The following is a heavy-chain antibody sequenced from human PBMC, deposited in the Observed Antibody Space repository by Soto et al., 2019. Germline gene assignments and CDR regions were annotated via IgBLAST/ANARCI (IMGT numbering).Heavy chain of an antibody. CDR2: IYRTGST. V-gene: IGHV4-4*02. D-gene: IGHD1-7*01. J-gene: IGHJ4*02. CDR3: ASRDPGTSVDY. Sequence: SETLSLTCAVSGGSFTSNNWWTWVRQPPGQGLEWIGEIYRTGSTNYNPSLKSRVTISLDKSENQFSLKVTSLTAADTAVYYCASRDPGTSVDYWGQGTLVTVST. CDR1: GGSFTSNNW.